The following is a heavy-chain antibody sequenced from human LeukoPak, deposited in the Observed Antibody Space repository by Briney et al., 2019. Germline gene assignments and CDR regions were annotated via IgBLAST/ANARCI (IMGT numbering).Heavy chain of an antibody. D-gene: IGHD3-22*01. J-gene: IGHJ1*01. V-gene: IGHV3-74*01. CDR1: GFTFSSYA. CDR2: INSDGSST. Sequence: GGSLRLSCAASGFTFSSYAMHWVRQAPGKGLVWVSRINSDGSSTSYADSVKGRFTISRDNAKNTLYLQMNSLRAEDTAVYYCAREMSSIYYYDSSGYYEEYFQHWGQGTLVTVSS. CDR3: AREMSSIYYYDSSGYYEEYFQH.